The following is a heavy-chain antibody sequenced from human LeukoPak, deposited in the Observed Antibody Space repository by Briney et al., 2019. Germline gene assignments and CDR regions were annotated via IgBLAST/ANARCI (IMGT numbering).Heavy chain of an antibody. CDR3: ARGGHDSGGYYRYYFDY. J-gene: IGHJ4*02. V-gene: IGHV7-4-1*02. CDR1: GYSFSSNA. CDR2: INTNTGNP. Sequence: ASVKVSCKTSGYSFSSNAMNWVRQAPGQGLEWMGWINTNTGNPTYAQGFTGRFVFSLDTSVSTAYMVISRLEAEDTAVYYCARGGHDSGGYYRYYFDYWGQGTPVTVSS. D-gene: IGHD3-22*01.